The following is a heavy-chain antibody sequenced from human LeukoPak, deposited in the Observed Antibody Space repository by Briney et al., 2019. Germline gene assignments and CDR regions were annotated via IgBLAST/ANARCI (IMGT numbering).Heavy chain of an antibody. CDR1: GGSISSSSYY. Sequence: SETLSLTCTVSGGSISSSSYYWGWIRQPPGKGLEWIGSIYYSGSTYYNPSLKSRVTISVDTSKNQFSLNLKSVTPADTAMYYCTRDRRDGYNYVDLWGRGTMVTVSS. J-gene: IGHJ4*02. D-gene: IGHD5-24*01. V-gene: IGHV4-39*07. CDR2: IYYSGST. CDR3: TRDRRDGYNYVDL.